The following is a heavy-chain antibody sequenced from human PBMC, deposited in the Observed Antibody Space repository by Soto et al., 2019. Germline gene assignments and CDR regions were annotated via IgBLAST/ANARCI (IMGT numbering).Heavy chain of an antibody. V-gene: IGHV3-53*01. CDR2: IYSGGST. J-gene: IGHJ1*01. CDR3: ARDRVESGYPEYFQH. D-gene: IGHD3-22*01. CDR1: GFTVSSNY. Sequence: EVQLVESGGGLIQPGGSLRLSCAASGFTVSSNYMRWVRQAPGKGLESVSVIYSGGSTYYTDSVKGRFTISRDNSKNTLYLQMNSLRAEDTAVYYCARDRVESGYPEYFQHWGQGTLVTVSS.